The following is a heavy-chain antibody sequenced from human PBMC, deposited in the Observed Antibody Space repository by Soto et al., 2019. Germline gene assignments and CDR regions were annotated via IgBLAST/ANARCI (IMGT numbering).Heavy chain of an antibody. CDR2: IYPGDSDT. V-gene: IGHV5-51*01. CDR3: ARPAKPSTYYYDSSGYYDTGAFDI. J-gene: IGHJ3*02. Sequence: GESLRISCKGSGYSFTSYWIGWVRQMPGKGLEWMGIIYPGDSDTRYSPSFQGQVTISADKSISTAYLQWSSLKASDTAMYYCARPAKPSTYYYDSSGYYDTGAFDIWGQGTMVTVSS. D-gene: IGHD3-22*01. CDR1: GYSFTSYW.